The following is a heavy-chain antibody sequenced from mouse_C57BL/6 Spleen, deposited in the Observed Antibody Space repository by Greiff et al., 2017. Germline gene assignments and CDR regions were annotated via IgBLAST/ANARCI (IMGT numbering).Heavy chain of an antibody. D-gene: IGHD1-1*01. Sequence: EVQLQQSGPELVKPGASVKIPCKASGYTFTDYNMDWVKQSHGKSLEWIGDINPNNGGTIYNQKFKGKATLTVDKSSSTAYMELRSLTSEDTAVYYCARSGYYGSSYDGYAMDYWGQGTSVTVSS. CDR2: INPNNGGT. J-gene: IGHJ4*01. CDR3: ARSGYYGSSYDGYAMDY. CDR1: GYTFTDYN. V-gene: IGHV1-18*01.